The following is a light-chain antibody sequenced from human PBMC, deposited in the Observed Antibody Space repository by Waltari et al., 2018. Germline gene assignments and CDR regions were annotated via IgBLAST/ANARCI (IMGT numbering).Light chain of an antibody. CDR3: QAWDSSFVV. CDR1: SSDVGGYNF. CDR2: EVN. J-gene: IGLJ2*01. V-gene: IGLV2-8*01. Sequence: QSALTQPPSASGSPGQSVTISCTVTSSDVGGYNFVSWYQHRPGKLPRLIIYEVNPRPQGVPDRFAGSNSGNTATLTISGTQAMDEADYYCQAWDSSFVVFGGGTKLTVL.